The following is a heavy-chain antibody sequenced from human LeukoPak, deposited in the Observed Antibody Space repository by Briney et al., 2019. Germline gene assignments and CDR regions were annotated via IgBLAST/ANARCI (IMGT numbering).Heavy chain of an antibody. CDR2: ISSSGSAK. CDR3: ASQDY. J-gene: IGHJ4*02. CDR1: GFTFSGFE. V-gene: IGHV3-48*03. Sequence: PGGSLRLSCAGTGFTFSGFEMNWVRQAPGKGLEWVSYISSSGSAKYYADSVKGRFTISRDNTKSSLYLQMNSLRGEDTAVYYCASQDYWGQGTLVTVSS.